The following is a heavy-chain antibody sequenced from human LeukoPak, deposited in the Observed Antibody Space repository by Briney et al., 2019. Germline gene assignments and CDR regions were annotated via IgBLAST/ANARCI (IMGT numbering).Heavy chain of an antibody. D-gene: IGHD5-12*01. V-gene: IGHV4-61*02. CDR2: IYTSGST. CDR3: ARGSARMVANPLFDY. J-gene: IGHJ4*02. CDR1: GGSISSGSYY. Sequence: SQTLSLTCTVSGGSISSGSYYWSWIRQPAGKGLEWIGRIYTSGSTNYNPSLKSRVTISVDTSKNQFSLNLSSVTAADTAVYYCARGSARMVANPLFDYWGQGTLVTVSS.